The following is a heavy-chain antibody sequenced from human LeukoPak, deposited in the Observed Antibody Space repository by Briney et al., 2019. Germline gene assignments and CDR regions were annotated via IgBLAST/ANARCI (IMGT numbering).Heavy chain of an antibody. V-gene: IGHV3-23*01. J-gene: IGHJ4*02. CDR3: ARGSLIFDY. CDR2: ISAGGGGT. CDR1: GFTFGSHA. Sequence: QPGGSLRLSCATSGFTFGSHAMSWVRQAPGKGLELVSRISAGGGGTSYADSVKGRITISRDNSKNTVYLQMNSLRAEDTAVYYCARGSLIFDYWGQGTLVSVSS.